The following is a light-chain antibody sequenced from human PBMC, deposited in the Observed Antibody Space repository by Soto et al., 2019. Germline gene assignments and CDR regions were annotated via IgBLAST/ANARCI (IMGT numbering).Light chain of an antibody. J-gene: IGKJ4*01. CDR3: QQYNNWPRAT. Sequence: VMAQSPATLSVSPGEIATLSFRASQSISSNLAWYQQKPGQAPRLLMFRTSSRATGFPARFSGSGSGTEFNLTISSLQSEDFGVYYCQQYNNWPRATFGGGTKVDIK. V-gene: IGKV3-15*01. CDR1: QSISSN. CDR2: RTS.